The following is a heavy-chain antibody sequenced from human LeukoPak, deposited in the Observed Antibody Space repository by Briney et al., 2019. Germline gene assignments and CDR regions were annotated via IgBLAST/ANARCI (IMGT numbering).Heavy chain of an antibody. Sequence: PSETLSLTCTVSGGSISSNYWSWIRQPPGKGLEWIGYIYYSGSTNYNPSLKSRVTISVDTSKNQFSLKLSPVTAADTAVYYCAGGVGYWYFDLWGRGTLVTVSS. CDR3: AGGVGYWYFDL. D-gene: IGHD3-16*01. V-gene: IGHV4-59*01. J-gene: IGHJ2*01. CDR1: GGSISSNY. CDR2: IYYSGST.